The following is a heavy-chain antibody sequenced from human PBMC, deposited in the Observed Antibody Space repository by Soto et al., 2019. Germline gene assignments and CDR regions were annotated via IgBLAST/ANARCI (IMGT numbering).Heavy chain of an antibody. J-gene: IGHJ4*02. Sequence: GASVKVSCKASGYCFSSYAIHWLRQAPGQRLEWMGRVNAGVGNTKYSERFQGRVTITTDESASTAYMELSSLRSEDTAVYYCARMQAFGSGPHDYWGQGTLVTVSS. V-gene: IGHV1-3*01. D-gene: IGHD3-16*01. CDR1: GYCFSSYA. CDR2: VNAGVGNT. CDR3: ARMQAFGSGPHDY.